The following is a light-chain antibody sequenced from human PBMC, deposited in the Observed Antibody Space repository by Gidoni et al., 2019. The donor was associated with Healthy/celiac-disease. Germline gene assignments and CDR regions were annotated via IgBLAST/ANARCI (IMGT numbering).Light chain of an antibody. CDR2: SNT. CDR1: SSNIGSNY. CDR3: AAWDDSLSGLHVV. Sequence: QSVLTQPPSASGTPGQRVTISCSGSSSNIGSNYVYWYQQLPGTAPKLLIYSNTQRPSGVPDRFSGSKSGTSASLAISGLRSEDEADYYCAAWDDSLSGLHVVFGGGTKLTVL. J-gene: IGLJ2*01. V-gene: IGLV1-47*02.